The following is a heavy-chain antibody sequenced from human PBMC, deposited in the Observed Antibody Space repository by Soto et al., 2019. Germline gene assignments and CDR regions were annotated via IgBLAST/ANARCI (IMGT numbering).Heavy chain of an antibody. D-gene: IGHD3-16*01. Sequence: QVHLVQSGVEVKKPGASVKVSCKASGYNFINYGISWVRQAPGQGLEWMGWISAYNGNTNYAQKLQGRVTMTTDTSTSTAYMELRSLRSDDTAVYYCARDGGPTSYYYYGMDVWGQGTTVTVSS. CDR3: ARDGGPTSYYYYGMDV. CDR1: GYNFINYG. J-gene: IGHJ6*02. V-gene: IGHV1-18*01. CDR2: ISAYNGNT.